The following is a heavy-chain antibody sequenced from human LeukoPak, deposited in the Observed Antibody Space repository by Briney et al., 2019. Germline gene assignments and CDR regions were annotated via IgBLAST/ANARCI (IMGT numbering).Heavy chain of an antibody. CDR3: ARQNEDIVVVPAATPYYYYYMDV. CDR2: ITWNGSST. Sequence: GGSLRLSCAASGFAFDDHGMSWVRQAPGKGLEWVSGITWNGSSTTYADSVKGRFTISRDNAKNSLYLQMNGLRAEDTALYYCARQNEDIVVVPAATPYYYYYMDVWGKGTTVTVSS. V-gene: IGHV3-20*04. D-gene: IGHD2-2*01. J-gene: IGHJ6*03. CDR1: GFAFDDHG.